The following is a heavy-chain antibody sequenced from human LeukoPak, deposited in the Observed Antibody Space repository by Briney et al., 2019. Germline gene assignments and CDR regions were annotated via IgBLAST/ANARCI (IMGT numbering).Heavy chain of an antibody. CDR1: GFTFSSYA. J-gene: IGHJ4*02. CDR2: ISGSGGST. D-gene: IGHD3-22*01. CDR3: ARDCSASSSDYYPLGY. V-gene: IGHV3-23*01. Sequence: GGSLRLYCAASGFTFSSYAMSWVRQAPGKGLEWVSAISGSGGSTYYADSVKGRFTISRDNSKNTLYLQMNSLRVEDTAVYFCARDCSASSSDYYPLGYWGQGTLVTVSS.